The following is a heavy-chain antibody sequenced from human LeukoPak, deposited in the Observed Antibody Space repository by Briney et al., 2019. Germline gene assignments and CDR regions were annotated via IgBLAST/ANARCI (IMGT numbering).Heavy chain of an antibody. CDR3: AKDGGCCSSTSCSGGDFDY. D-gene: IGHD2-2*01. Sequence: GASLRLSCAASGFTFSSYGMSWVRQAPGKGLEWVSAIRGSGGSTYYADSVKGRFTISRDNSKNTLYLQMNSLRAEDTAVYYCAKDGGCCSSTSCSGGDFDYWGQGTLVTVSS. V-gene: IGHV3-23*01. CDR2: IRGSGGST. J-gene: IGHJ4*02. CDR1: GFTFSSYG.